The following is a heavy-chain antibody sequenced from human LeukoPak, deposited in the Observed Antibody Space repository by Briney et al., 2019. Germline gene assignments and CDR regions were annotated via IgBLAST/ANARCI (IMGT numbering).Heavy chain of an antibody. CDR1: RFTFSSYE. V-gene: IGHV3-48*03. CDR2: IGGSGSPI. D-gene: IGHD2/OR15-2a*01. J-gene: IGHJ4*02. CDR3: ARGTFYFDY. Sequence: PGGSLRLSCAASRFTFSSYEMNWVRQAPGKGLEWVSYIGGSGSPIYYADSVKGRFTVSRDNAKNSLYLQMNSLRAEDTAVYYCARGTFYFDYWGRGTLVTVSS.